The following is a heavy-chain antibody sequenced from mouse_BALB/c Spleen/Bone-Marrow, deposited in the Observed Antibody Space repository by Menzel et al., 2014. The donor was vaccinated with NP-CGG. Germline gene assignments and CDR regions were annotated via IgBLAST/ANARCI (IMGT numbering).Heavy chain of an antibody. CDR3: ASSPYGYFDY. D-gene: IGHD1-1*01. CDR1: GFTFSSFG. Sequence: EVQLVESGGGLVQPGGSRKLSRAASGFTFSSFGMHWVRQAPEKGLEWVAYISSGSSTIYYADTVKGRFTISRDNPKNTLFLQMTSLRSEDTAMYYCASSPYGYFDYWGQGTTLTVSS. CDR2: ISSGSSTI. J-gene: IGHJ2*01. V-gene: IGHV5-17*02.